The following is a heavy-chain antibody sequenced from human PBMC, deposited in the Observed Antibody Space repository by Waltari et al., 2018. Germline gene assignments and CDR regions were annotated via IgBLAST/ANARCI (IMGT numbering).Heavy chain of an antibody. CDR1: GYRFTDYY. CDR2: VDPEDEET. D-gene: IGHD3-10*01. Sequence: EVQLLQSGTELKKPGSTVKISCQVSGYRFTDYYIHWVQQAPGKGPQWMGLVDPEDEETIYAERFHGRVTITADTSTETAFMELSSLTSDDTAVYYCVTALGDRSSASRPFDVWGLGTLITVSS. J-gene: IGHJ3*01. V-gene: IGHV1-69-2*01. CDR3: VTALGDRSSASRPFDV.